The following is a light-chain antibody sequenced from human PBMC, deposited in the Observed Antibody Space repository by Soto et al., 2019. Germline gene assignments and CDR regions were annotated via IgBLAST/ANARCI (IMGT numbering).Light chain of an antibody. Sequence: DIQMTQSPSTLSGSVGDRVTITCRASQTISSWLAWYQQKPGKAPKLLIYKASTLKSGVPSRFSGSGSGTDFTLTISSLQPEDFATYYCQQSYSIFMYTFGQGTRLEIK. J-gene: IGKJ5*01. CDR2: KAS. CDR1: QTISSW. V-gene: IGKV1-5*03. CDR3: QQSYSIFMYT.